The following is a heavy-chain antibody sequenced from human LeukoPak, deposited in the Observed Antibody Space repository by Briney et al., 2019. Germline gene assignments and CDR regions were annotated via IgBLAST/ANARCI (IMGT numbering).Heavy chain of an antibody. D-gene: IGHD6-19*01. CDR2: ISSNGGST. Sequence: GVLRLSCSASGFTFSNFAMEWVRQALGKGLEYVSAISSNGGSTYYADSVKGRLTISRDNSKNTLYLQMNSLRAEDTAVYYCAKDSTAVSGWRSGAYYYYGMDVWGQGTTVTVSS. J-gene: IGHJ6*02. V-gene: IGHV3-64*04. CDR1: GFTFSNFA. CDR3: AKDSTAVSGWRSGAYYYYGMDV.